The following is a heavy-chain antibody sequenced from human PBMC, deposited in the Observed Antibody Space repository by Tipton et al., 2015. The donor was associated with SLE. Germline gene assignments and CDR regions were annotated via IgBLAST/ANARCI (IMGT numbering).Heavy chain of an antibody. J-gene: IGHJ4*02. Sequence: TLSLTCNVSGVSISSSYLSWFRQPAGKGLEWIGRIYTSGATDDNPSLKSRVTMSVDMSKNQIFLKMTSVTAADSAVYYCARNKAVAGTVIEYWGPGTLVTVSS. CDR3: ARNKAVAGTVIEY. CDR1: GVSISSSY. V-gene: IGHV4-4*07. CDR2: IYTSGAT. D-gene: IGHD6-19*01.